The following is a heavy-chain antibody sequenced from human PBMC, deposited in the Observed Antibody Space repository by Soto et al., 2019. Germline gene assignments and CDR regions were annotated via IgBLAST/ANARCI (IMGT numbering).Heavy chain of an antibody. CDR3: ARSGPGGYIDY. V-gene: IGHV6-1*01. CDR2: TYYRSKWYN. CDR1: GDSVSINSSA. Sequence: SRTLLLPCTISGDSVSINSSAWNWIRPSPSRGLEWLGRTYYRSKWYNHYAVSVKSRITVNPDTSKNQFSLQLNSVTPEDTAVYYCARSGPGGYIDYWGQGTRVTVSS. J-gene: IGHJ4*02. D-gene: IGHD3-22*01.